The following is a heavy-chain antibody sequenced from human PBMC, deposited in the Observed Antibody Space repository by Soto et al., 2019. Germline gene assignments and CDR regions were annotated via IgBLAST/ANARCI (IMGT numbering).Heavy chain of an antibody. CDR2: IYPGDSDT. V-gene: IGHV5-51*01. CDR1: GYSFTSYW. D-gene: IGHD2-15*01. Sequence: PGESLKISCKGSGYSFTSYWIGWVRQMPGKGLEWMGIIYPGDSDTRYSPSFQGQVTISADKSISTAYLQWSSLKASDTAMYYCARREASLPGGTNYYYYGMDVWGQGTTVTVSS. J-gene: IGHJ6*02. CDR3: ARREASLPGGTNYYYYGMDV.